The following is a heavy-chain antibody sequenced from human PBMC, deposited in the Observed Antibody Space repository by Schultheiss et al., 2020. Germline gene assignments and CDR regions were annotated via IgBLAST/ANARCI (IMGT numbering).Heavy chain of an antibody. J-gene: IGHJ6*02. D-gene: IGHD6-13*01. CDR1: GFTFSSYA. CDR3: ARRYSSSWYYGMDV. Sequence: GESLRLSCAASGFTFSSYAMSWVRQAPGKGLEWVSRISSDGSGTTYADSVKGRFTISRDNSKNTLYLQMNSPRGEDTAEYYCARRYSSSWYYGMDVWGQGTTVT. CDR2: ISSDGSGT. V-gene: IGHV3-23*01.